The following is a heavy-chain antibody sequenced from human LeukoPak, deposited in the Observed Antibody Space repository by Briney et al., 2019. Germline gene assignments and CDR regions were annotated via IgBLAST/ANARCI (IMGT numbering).Heavy chain of an antibody. D-gene: IGHD3-16*02. CDR2: ISSSGSTI. CDR3: ARDSFKHTFGGVIAKEY. V-gene: IGHV3-11*01. J-gene: IGHJ4*02. CDR1: GFTFSDYY. Sequence: GGSLRLSCAASGFTFSDYYMSWIRQAPGKGPEWVSYISSSGSTIYYADSVKGRFTISRDNAKNSLYLQMNSLRAEDTAVYYCARDSFKHTFGGVIAKEYWGQGTLVTVSS.